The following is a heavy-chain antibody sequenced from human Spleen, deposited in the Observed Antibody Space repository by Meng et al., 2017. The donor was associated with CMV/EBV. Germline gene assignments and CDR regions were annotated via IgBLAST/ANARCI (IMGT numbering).Heavy chain of an antibody. Sequence: SGFTFSNYAMHWVRQAPGKGLEWVSVIAYAGSNKYYADSVKGRLTISRDNSKNTLSLQMNSLRVEDTAVYYCARSDWSGATELRLDYWGQGTLVTVSS. CDR3: ARSDWSGATELRLDY. J-gene: IGHJ4*02. V-gene: IGHV3-30-3*01. CDR2: IAYAGSNK. CDR1: GFTFSNYA. D-gene: IGHD1-26*01.